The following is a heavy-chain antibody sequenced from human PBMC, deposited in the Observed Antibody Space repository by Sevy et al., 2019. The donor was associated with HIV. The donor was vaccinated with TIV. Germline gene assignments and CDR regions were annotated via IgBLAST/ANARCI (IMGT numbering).Heavy chain of an antibody. D-gene: IGHD6-19*01. Sequence: GGSLRLSCAASGFTFSSYAMTWVRQAPGKGLEWVSVISGSGGSTNYADSVQGRLTISRDNSKDTLFLQMNSLRAEDNAVYYCAKDSRESSGYNHDYWGLGTLVTVSS. CDR1: GFTFSSYA. J-gene: IGHJ4*02. V-gene: IGHV3-23*01. CDR3: AKDSRESSGYNHDY. CDR2: ISGSGGST.